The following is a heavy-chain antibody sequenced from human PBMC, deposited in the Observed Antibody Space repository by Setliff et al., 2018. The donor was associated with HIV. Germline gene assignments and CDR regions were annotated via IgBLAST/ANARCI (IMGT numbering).Heavy chain of an antibody. CDR3: ARHRKDDYFLTAYFDS. V-gene: IGHV4-59*08. CDR1: GDSINGRW. D-gene: IGHD4-17*01. Sequence: SETLSLTCTVSGDSINGRWLSWIRQAPGKGLEWTGNIYYNGFANYNPSLKSRLTISVDTSKNQVSLRLSSVTATDTAVYYCARHRKDDYFLTAYFDSLGQGALVTVSS. J-gene: IGHJ4*02. CDR2: IYYNGFA.